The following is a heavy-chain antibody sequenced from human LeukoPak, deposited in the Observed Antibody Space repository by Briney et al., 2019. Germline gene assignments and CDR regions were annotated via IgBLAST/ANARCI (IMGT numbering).Heavy chain of an antibody. V-gene: IGHV3-7*01. D-gene: IGHD3-22*01. CDR1: GFTFSSYW. CDR2: IRRDLCET. Sequence: GGSLRLSCVHSGFTFSSYWMSWVRQAPGQGLEAVANIRRDLCETHYVDSVMGRFTISRDNAKNSLYLQMNSLRAGDTAVYYCARDDTHYGSSGSFYDAFDIWGQGTMVTVSS. CDR3: ARDDTHYGSSGSFYDAFDI. J-gene: IGHJ3*02.